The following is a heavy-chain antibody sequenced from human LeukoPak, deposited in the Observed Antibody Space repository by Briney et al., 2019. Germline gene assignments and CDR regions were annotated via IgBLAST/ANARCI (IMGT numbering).Heavy chain of an antibody. CDR2: ISAYNGNT. D-gene: IGHD2-2*01. CDR1: GYTFTTYG. CDR3: ARGPIIDIVVIPAAADYYHMDV. V-gene: IGHV1-18*01. Sequence: ASVKVSCKASGYTFTTYGLSWVRQAPGQGLEWMGWISAYNGNTRYAQKLQGRVTMTTDSSTSTAYMELRSLRSDDTAVYYCARGPIIDIVVIPAAADYYHMDVWGKGTTVTVSS. J-gene: IGHJ6*03.